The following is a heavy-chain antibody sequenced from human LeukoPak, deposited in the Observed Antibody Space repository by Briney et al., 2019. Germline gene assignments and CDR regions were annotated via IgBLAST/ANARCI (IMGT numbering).Heavy chain of an antibody. D-gene: IGHD6-19*01. CDR1: GFAFSVYA. CDR3: AKPISGGLAVTADWFHP. Sequence: GGSLRLSCAASGFAFSVYAMSWLRQPPGQGLEWVSTINANSGTTSYAASVRSRFSISRDNSKNTLYLQLNTLRADDTATYYCAKPISGGLAVTADWFHPWGQGTLVVVSS. V-gene: IGHV3-23*01. CDR2: INANSGTT. J-gene: IGHJ5*01.